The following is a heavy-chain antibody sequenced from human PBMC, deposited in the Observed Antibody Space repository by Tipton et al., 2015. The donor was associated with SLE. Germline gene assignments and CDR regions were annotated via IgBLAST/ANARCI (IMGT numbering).Heavy chain of an antibody. CDR3: ARDFPIRGGNAFDI. CDR2: IYYSGSN. D-gene: IGHD3-16*01. Sequence: TLSLTCTVSGGSISSGGYYWSWIRQHPGKGLEWIGDIYYSGSNYYNPSLKSRVTISVDTSKNQFSLKLSSVTAADTAVYYCARDFPIRGGNAFDIWGRGTMVTVSS. V-gene: IGHV4-31*03. CDR1: GGSISSGGYY. J-gene: IGHJ3*02.